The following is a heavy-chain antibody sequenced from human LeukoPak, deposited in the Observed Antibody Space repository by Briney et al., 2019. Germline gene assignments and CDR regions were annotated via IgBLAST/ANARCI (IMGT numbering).Heavy chain of an antibody. CDR2: FDPEDGET. D-gene: IGHD6-19*01. J-gene: IGHJ4*02. V-gene: IGHV1-24*01. Sequence: ASVKVSCKVSGYTLTELSMHWVRQAPGKGLEWMGGFDPEDGETIYAQKFQGRVTMTEDTSTDTAYMELSSLRSEDTAVYYCATDRRTRSYSSGWSDFGYWGQGTLVTVSS. CDR3: ATDRRTRSYSSGWSDFGY. CDR1: GYTLTELS.